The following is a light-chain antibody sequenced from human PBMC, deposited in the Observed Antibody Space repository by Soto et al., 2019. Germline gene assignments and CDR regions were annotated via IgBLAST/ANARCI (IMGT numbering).Light chain of an antibody. CDR2: GAS. V-gene: IGKV3-15*01. CDR1: QSVSSN. CDR3: QQRSNWPPFT. Sequence: EIVLAQSPGTLSLSPGESATLSCRASQSVSSNLAWYQQKPGQAPRLLIYGASTRATGIPARFSGSGSETEFTLTISSLQSEDFAVYYCQQRSNWPPFTFGQGTRLEIK. J-gene: IGKJ5*01.